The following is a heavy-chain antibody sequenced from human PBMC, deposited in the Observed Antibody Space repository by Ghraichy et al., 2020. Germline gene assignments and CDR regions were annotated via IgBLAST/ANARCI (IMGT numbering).Heavy chain of an antibody. CDR2: ISYDGSNK. V-gene: IGHV3-30*18. J-gene: IGHJ4*02. Sequence: GGSLRLSCAASGFTFSSYGMHWVRQAPGKGLEWVAVISYDGSNKYYADSVKGRFTISRDNSKNTLYLQMNSLRAEDTAVYYCAKDGPERDTAMGRFDYWGQGTLVTVSS. D-gene: IGHD5-18*01. CDR3: AKDGPERDTAMGRFDY. CDR1: GFTFSSYG.